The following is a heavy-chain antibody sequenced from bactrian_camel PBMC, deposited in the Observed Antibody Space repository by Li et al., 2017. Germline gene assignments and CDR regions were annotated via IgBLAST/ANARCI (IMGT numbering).Heavy chain of an antibody. V-gene: IGHV3S63*01. D-gene: IGHD6*01. CDR3: AADSPEYDGSWYSSCPNPSFGI. J-gene: IGHJ4*01. CDR2: IIGGDGST. CDR1: GYGDADYC. Sequence: QVQLVESGGASVEAGGSLSLSCEGSGYGDADYCVAWFRHFPGKEREAVTIIGGDGSTVYADSVKGRFTISRDNAKNTVYLQMSSLKPEDTAVYYCAADSPEYDGSWYSSCPNPSFGIWGQGTQVTVS.